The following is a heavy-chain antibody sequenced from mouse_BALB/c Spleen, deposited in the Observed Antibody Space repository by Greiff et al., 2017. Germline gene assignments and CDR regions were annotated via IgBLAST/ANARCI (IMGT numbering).Heavy chain of an antibody. J-gene: IGHJ3*01. V-gene: IGHV14-4*02. CDR1: GFNIKDYY. Sequence: EVQLQQSGAELVRSGASVKLSCTASGFNIKDYYMHWVKQRPEQGLEWIGWIDPENGDTEYAPKFQGKATMTADTSSNTAYLQLSSLTSEDTAVYYCNAELGLPCAYWGQGTLVTVSA. CDR2: IDPENGDT. D-gene: IGHD3-1*01. CDR3: NAELGLPCAY.